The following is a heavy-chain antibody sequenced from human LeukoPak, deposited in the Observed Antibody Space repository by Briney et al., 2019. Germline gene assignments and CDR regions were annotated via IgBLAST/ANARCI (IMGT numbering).Heavy chain of an antibody. CDR1: GGSFSGYY. Sequence: SETLSLTCAVYGGSFSGYYWSWIRQPPGKGLEWIGEINHSGSTNYNPPLKSRVTISVDTSKNQFSLKLSSVTAADTAVYYCARVSRGEFDYWGQGTLVTVSS. V-gene: IGHV4-34*01. CDR2: INHSGST. J-gene: IGHJ4*02. D-gene: IGHD3-10*01. CDR3: ARVSRGEFDY.